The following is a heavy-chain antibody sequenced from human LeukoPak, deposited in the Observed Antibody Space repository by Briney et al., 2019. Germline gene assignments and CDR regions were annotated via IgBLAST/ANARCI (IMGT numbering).Heavy chain of an antibody. J-gene: IGHJ5*02. CDR2: IYASGST. CDR1: GGSISSYY. Sequence: SETLSLTYTVSGGSISSYYWSWIRQPAGKGLEWIGRIYASGSTNYNPSLKSRVTMSVDTSKNQFSLKLSSVAAADTAVYYCAGLDSSGYSHNWFDPWGQGTLVTVSS. CDR3: AGLDSSGYSHNWFDP. D-gene: IGHD3-22*01. V-gene: IGHV4-4*07.